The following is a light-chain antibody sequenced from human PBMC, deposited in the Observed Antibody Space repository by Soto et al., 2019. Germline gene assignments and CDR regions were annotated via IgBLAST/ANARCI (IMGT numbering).Light chain of an antibody. CDR3: SSYTSSSPWV. CDR2: DVS. J-gene: IGLJ1*01. V-gene: IGLV2-14*01. CDR1: SSDVGGYNY. Sequence: QSALTQPASVSGSPGQSITISCTGTSSDVGGYNYVSWYQQHPGKAPKLMIYDVSNRPSGVSNRFSGSKSGNTASLTISGLQAEDEADYSCSSYTSSSPWVYGTGTKVTVL.